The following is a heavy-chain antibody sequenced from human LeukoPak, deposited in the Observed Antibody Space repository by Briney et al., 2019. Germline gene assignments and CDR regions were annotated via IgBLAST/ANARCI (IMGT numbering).Heavy chain of an antibody. CDR1: GFTFGRYW. V-gene: IGHV3-7*01. Sequence: GGSLRLSCAASGFTFGRYWMSWVRQAPGKGLEWVANIKQDGSEKYYVDSVKGRFTISRDNAKNSLYLQMNSLRAEDTAVYYCARSAGSSSWYEGYYFDYWGQGTLVTVSS. D-gene: IGHD6-13*01. CDR3: ARSAGSSSWYEGYYFDY. CDR2: IKQDGSEK. J-gene: IGHJ4*02.